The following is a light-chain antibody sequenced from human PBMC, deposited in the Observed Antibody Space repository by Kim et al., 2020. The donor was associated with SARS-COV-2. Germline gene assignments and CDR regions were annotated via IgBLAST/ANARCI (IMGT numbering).Light chain of an antibody. CDR2: GAS. V-gene: IGKV3-15*01. CDR1: QSVRSN. J-gene: IGKJ2*01. CDR3: QQYNNWPPVYT. Sequence: EIVMTQSPVTLSVSPGERATLSCRASQSVRSNLAWYQQRPGQAPRLLIHGASTRATGIPARFSGSGSGTEFTLTISSLQSEDFAVYYCQQYNNWPPVYTFGQGTKLEI.